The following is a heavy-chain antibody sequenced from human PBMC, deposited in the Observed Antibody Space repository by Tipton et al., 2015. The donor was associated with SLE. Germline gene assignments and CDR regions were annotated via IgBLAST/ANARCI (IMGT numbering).Heavy chain of an antibody. CDR3: ARGYGDTGY. CDR2: IYYSGNT. V-gene: IGHV4-31*03. D-gene: IGHD4-17*01. Sequence: TLSLTCTVSGGSISSGNYYWNWIRQHPGKGLEWLGHIYYSGNTYYNPSLKSRVTISADTSNNQFSLKLSSVTAADTAVYYCARGYGDTGYWGQGTLVTVSS. J-gene: IGHJ4*02. CDR1: GGSISSGNYY.